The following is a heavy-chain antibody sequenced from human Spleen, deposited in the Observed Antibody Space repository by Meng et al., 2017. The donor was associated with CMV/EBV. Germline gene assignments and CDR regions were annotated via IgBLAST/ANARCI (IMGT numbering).Heavy chain of an antibody. Sequence: ASVKVSCKASGYTFTSYDINWARQATGQGLEWMGWMNPNSGNTGYAQKFQGRVTMTRNTSISTAYMELSSLRSEDTAVYYCARVPAVKPAPRSRKNPHGYYYYGMDVWGQGTTVTVSS. V-gene: IGHV1-8*01. J-gene: IGHJ6*02. CDR3: ARVPAVKPAPRSRKNPHGYYYYGMDV. CDR2: MNPNSGNT. CDR1: GYTFTSYD. D-gene: IGHD6-6*01.